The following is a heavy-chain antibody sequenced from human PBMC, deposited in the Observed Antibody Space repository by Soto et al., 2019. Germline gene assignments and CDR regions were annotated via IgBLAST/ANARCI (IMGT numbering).Heavy chain of an antibody. CDR3: ARHVWTYYDILTGYYRDWFDP. D-gene: IGHD3-9*01. CDR1: GGSISSYY. V-gene: IGHV4-59*08. Sequence: SETLSLTCTVSGGSISSYYWTWIRQPPGKGLEWFGSIYYSGSTNYNPSLKSRVTISVATSKNQFSLKLSSVTAADTAVYYCARHVWTYYDILTGYYRDWFDPWGQGTLVTVSS. CDR2: IYYSGST. J-gene: IGHJ5*02.